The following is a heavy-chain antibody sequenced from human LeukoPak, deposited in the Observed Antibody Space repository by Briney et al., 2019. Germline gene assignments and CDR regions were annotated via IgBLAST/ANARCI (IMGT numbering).Heavy chain of an antibody. Sequence: GASLRLSCAASGFTFNTYYMNWVRQAPGKGLEWISYISSNSTTTYYADSVKGRVIMSGDNAKSSVFVHMNSLRSEDTAVYYCEVMVYAHFAWWGEGALVTVSS. CDR3: EVMVYAHFAW. J-gene: IGHJ4*02. D-gene: IGHD2-8*01. CDR2: ISSNSTTT. CDR1: GFTFNTYY. V-gene: IGHV3-48*01.